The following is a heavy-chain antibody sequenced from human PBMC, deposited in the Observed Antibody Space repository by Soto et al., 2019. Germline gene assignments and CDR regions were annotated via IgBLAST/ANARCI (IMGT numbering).Heavy chain of an antibody. D-gene: IGHD6-19*01. Sequence: QVQLVQSGAEVKKPGSSVKVSCKASGGTFSSYAISWVRQAPGQGLEWMGGIIPIFGTANYAQKFQGRVTITADESTSTAYMELSSLRSEDTAVYYCAREPGYSSGLGSRWFDPWGQGTLVTVSS. CDR2: IIPIFGTA. J-gene: IGHJ5*02. CDR3: AREPGYSSGLGSRWFDP. V-gene: IGHV1-69*01. CDR1: GGTFSSYA.